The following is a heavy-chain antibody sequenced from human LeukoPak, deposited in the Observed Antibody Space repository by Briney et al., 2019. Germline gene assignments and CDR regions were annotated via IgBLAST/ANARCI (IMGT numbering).Heavy chain of an antibody. CDR2: ISWDGGST. V-gene: IGHV3-43D*04. D-gene: IGHD4-17*01. CDR3: AKVAVTTDAFDI. CDR1: GFTFDDYA. Sequence: GGSLRLSCAASGFTFDDYAMHWVRQALGKGLEWVSLISWDGGSTYYADSVKGRFTISRDNSKNSLYLQMNSLRAEDTALYYCAKVAVTTDAFDIWGQGTMVTVSS. J-gene: IGHJ3*02.